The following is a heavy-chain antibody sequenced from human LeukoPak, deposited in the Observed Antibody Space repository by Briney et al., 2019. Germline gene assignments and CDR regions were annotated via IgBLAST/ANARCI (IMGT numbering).Heavy chain of an antibody. CDR2: IYYSGST. V-gene: IGHV4-39*02. CDR3: ARDSDSCSSTSCWELYNWFDP. Sequence: SETLSLTCTVSGDSISSSSYYWGWIRQPPGKGLEWIGSIYYSGSTYYNPSLKSRVTISVDPSKNQFSLKLSSVTAADTAVYYCARDSDSCSSTSCWELYNWFDPWGQGTLVTVSS. J-gene: IGHJ5*02. D-gene: IGHD2-2*01. CDR1: GDSISSSSYY.